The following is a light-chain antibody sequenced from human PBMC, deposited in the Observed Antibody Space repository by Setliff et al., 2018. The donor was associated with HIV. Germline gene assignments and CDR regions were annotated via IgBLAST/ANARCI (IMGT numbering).Light chain of an antibody. Sequence: GQSITISCTGTTSDVGGYNYVSWYQQHPGKAPKLIIYEVKNRPSGVSNRFSGSKSGNTASLTISGLQAEDEADYYCSSYAITNTLPFGTGTKVTVL. CDR2: EVK. CDR1: TSDVGGYNY. CDR3: SSYAITNTLP. J-gene: IGLJ1*01. V-gene: IGLV2-14*01.